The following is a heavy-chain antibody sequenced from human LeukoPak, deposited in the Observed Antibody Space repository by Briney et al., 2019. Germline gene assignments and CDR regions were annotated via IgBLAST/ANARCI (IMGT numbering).Heavy chain of an antibody. Sequence: PSETLSLTCTVSGDSVISGDYRWTWIRQPPGKGLEWIGYIYYSGSTNYNPSLKSRVTISVDTSKNQFSLKLSSVTAADTAVYYCARLYYRVKLFDYWGQGTLVTVSS. J-gene: IGHJ4*02. CDR1: GDSVISGDYR. D-gene: IGHD1-14*01. CDR2: IYYSGST. V-gene: IGHV4-61*08. CDR3: ARLYYRVKLFDY.